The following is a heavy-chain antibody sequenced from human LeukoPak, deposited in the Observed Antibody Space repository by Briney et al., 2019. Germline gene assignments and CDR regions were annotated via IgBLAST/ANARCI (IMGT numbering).Heavy chain of an antibody. CDR3: ARPSDDFWSGSYYYGMDV. CDR1: GFTFSSYG. Sequence: PGGSLRLSCAASGFTFSSYGMYWVRQAPGKGLEWVAVISYDGSNKYYADSVKGRFTSSRDNSKNTLYLQMNSLRAEDTAVYYCARPSDDFWSGSYYYGMDVWGQGTTVTVSS. V-gene: IGHV3-30*03. CDR2: ISYDGSNK. J-gene: IGHJ6*02. D-gene: IGHD3-3*01.